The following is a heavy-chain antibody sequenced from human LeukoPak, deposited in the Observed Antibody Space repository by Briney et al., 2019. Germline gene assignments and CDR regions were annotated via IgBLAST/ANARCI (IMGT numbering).Heavy chain of an antibody. CDR2: SDWHEDK. J-gene: IGHJ5*02. CDR1: GFSLSTTGMR. Sequence: SGPALVKPTQTLTLTCTFSGFSLSTTGMRVSWMRQPPGKALEWLARSDWHEDKFYSTSLKTRLTISKDTSKNQVVLTMTNMDPVDTATYYCARMTSYGSGFDPWGQGTLVTVSS. D-gene: IGHD3-10*01. V-gene: IGHV2-70*04. CDR3: ARMTSYGSGFDP.